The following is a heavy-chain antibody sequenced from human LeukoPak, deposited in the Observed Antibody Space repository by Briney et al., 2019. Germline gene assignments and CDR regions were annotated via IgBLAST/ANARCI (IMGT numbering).Heavy chain of an antibody. D-gene: IGHD1-26*01. Sequence: SETVSHTCTVYGGSISSSSHFWGWIRQPPGKGLEWIGSIYYSGSTYYSPSLENRVTISVDTSKNQFSLKVASVTAADTAVYYCARRGGPSGIYYFDSWGQGTLVTVSS. CDR2: IYYSGST. CDR3: ARRGGPSGIYYFDS. CDR1: GGSISSSSHF. J-gene: IGHJ4*02. V-gene: IGHV4-39*01.